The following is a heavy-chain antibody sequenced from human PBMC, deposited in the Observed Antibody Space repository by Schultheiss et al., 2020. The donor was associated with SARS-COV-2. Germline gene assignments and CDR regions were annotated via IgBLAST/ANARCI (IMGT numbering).Heavy chain of an antibody. Sequence: GGSLRLSCAASGFTFSSYAMSWVRQAPGKGLEWVSAISGSGGSTYYADSVKGRFTISRDNAKNSLYLQMNSLRAEDTAVYYCAAGGAGDAFDIWGQGTMVTVSS. CDR2: ISGSGGST. CDR1: GFTFSSYA. V-gene: IGHV3-23*01. CDR3: AAGGAGDAFDI. J-gene: IGHJ3*02. D-gene: IGHD6-19*01.